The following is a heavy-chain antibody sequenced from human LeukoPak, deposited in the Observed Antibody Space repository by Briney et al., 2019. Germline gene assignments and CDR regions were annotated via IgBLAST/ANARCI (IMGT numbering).Heavy chain of an antibody. CDR1: GGTFSSYA. V-gene: IGHV1-18*01. D-gene: IGHD3-3*01. J-gene: IGHJ4*02. CDR3: ARERITIFGVVIIHHYFDY. Sequence: VASVKVSCKASGGTFSSYAISWVRQAPGQGLEWMGWISAYNGNTDYAQKLQGRVTMTTDTSTSTAYMELRSLRSDDTAVYYCARERITIFGVVIIHHYFDYWGQGTLVTVSS. CDR2: ISAYNGNT.